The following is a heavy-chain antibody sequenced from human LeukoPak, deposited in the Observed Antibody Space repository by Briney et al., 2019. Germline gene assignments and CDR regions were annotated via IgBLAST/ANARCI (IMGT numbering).Heavy chain of an antibody. D-gene: IGHD3-3*01. CDR2: INPNSGGT. J-gene: IGHJ4*02. CDR1: GYTFTSYG. V-gene: IGHV1-2*06. CDR3: ASGVFAYFDY. Sequence: GASVKVSCKASGYTFTSYGISWVRQAPGQGLEWMGRINPNSGGTNYAQKFQGRVTMTRDTSISTAYMELSRLRSDDTAVYYCASGVFAYFDYWGQGTLVTVSS.